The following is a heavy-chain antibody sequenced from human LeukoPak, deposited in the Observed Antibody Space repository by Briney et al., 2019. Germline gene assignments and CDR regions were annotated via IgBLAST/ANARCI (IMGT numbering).Heavy chain of an antibody. CDR2: INGGNANT. D-gene: IGHD2-2*01. CDR1: GYTFTTYP. V-gene: IGHV1-3*01. Sequence: ASVKVSCKASGYTFTTYPIHWVRQAPGQSLEWMGWINGGNANTKYSQKFQERLTISRDISASTVYMELRSLRSEDTAVYYCARVEVVPDNWFDPWGQGTLVTVSS. J-gene: IGHJ5*02. CDR3: ARVEVVPDNWFDP.